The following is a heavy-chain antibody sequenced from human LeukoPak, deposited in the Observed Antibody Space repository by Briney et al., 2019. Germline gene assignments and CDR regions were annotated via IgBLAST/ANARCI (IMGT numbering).Heavy chain of an antibody. CDR3: VREITRATTYFDS. J-gene: IGHJ4*02. D-gene: IGHD1-26*01. CDR1: GYTFTGYY. Sequence: VASLKVSCKASGYTFTGYYIHWVRQAPGQGLEWMGRINPNNGDTNYAQKFPGRVTLTRDTSIGTAYMELSSLRSDDTAMYYCVREITRATTYFDSWGQGTLVTVSS. CDR2: INPNNGDT. V-gene: IGHV1-2*06.